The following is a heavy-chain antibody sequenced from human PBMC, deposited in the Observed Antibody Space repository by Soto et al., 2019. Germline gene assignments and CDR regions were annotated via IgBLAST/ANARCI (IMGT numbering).Heavy chain of an antibody. D-gene: IGHD3-3*01. CDR3: ARVRTYYDFYYFDY. CDR2: IYYSGST. J-gene: IGHJ4*02. Sequence: SETLSLTXTVSGGSISSYYWSWIRQPPGKGLEWIGYIYYSGSTNYNPSLKSRVTISVDTSKNQFSLKLSSVAAADTAVYYCARVRTYYDFYYFDYWGQGTLVTV. CDR1: GGSISSYY. V-gene: IGHV4-59*01.